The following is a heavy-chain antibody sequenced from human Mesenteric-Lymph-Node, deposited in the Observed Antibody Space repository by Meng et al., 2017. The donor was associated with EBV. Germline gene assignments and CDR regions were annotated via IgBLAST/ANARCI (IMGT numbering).Heavy chain of an antibody. Sequence: VQFGGSGGGLAQPVWSLGPAGAASALTFNNYVIIWVCKGPGKGLEWVSGITGSGGSTFYTDSVKGRFTISRDNSKNTVFLQKNSLRAEDTAVYYCATQHTSGSDVYWGQGALVTVSS. CDR2: ITGSGGST. J-gene: IGHJ4*02. CDR1: ALTFNNYV. V-gene: IGHV3-23*04. D-gene: IGHD3-10*01. CDR3: ATQHTSGSDVY.